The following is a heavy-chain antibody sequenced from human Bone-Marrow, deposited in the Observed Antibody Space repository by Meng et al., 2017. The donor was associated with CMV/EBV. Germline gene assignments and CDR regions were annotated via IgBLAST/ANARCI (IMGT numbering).Heavy chain of an antibody. D-gene: IGHD1-7*01. CDR3: ARGSLGHSTGTIPWGWFDP. CDR1: GFTFSSYA. J-gene: IGHJ5*02. Sequence: TCAASGFTFSSYAISWVRQAPGQGLEWMGGIIPIFGTANYAQKFQGRVTITTDESTSTAYMELSSLRSEDTAVYYCARGSLGHSTGTIPWGWFDPWGQGTLVTVSS. V-gene: IGHV1-69*05. CDR2: IIPIFGTA.